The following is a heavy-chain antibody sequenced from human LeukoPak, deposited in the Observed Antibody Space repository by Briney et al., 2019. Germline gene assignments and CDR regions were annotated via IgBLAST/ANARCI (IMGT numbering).Heavy chain of an antibody. CDR1: GFTFSSYE. V-gene: IGHV3-48*03. J-gene: IGHJ6*03. Sequence: GGSLRLSCAASGFTFSSYEMNWVRQAPGKGLEWVSYISSSGSTIYYADSVKGRFTISRDNAKNSLYLQMNSLRAEDTAVYYCARGRYGSSGSYPYYYYYYMDVWGKGTTVTISS. D-gene: IGHD3-10*01. CDR2: ISSSGSTI. CDR3: ARGRYGSSGSYPYYYYYYMDV.